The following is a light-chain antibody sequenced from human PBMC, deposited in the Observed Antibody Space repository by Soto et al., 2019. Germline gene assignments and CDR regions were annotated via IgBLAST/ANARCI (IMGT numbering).Light chain of an antibody. CDR2: GAS. CDR3: QQFGSSPYT. V-gene: IGKV3-20*01. CDR1: QNVGSQF. J-gene: IGKJ2*01. Sequence: EIVLTQSPDTLSLSPGEGATLSCRTSQNVGSQFLAWYQHKPGQAPRLLMYGASTRVTGIPDRFSGSGSGADFTLTISRLEPEDFAVYYCQQFGSSPYTFGQGTNLEIK.